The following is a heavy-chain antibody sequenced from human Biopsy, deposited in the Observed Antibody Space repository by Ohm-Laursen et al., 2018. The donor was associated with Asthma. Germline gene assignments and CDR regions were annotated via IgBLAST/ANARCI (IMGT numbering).Heavy chain of an antibody. CDR1: GDSLGSFINYA. D-gene: IGHD5-12*01. CDR3: ARGYSGTDRIVYYYSGMEV. V-gene: IGHV1-69*01. J-gene: IGHJ6*02. CDR2: LIPVLGTA. Sequence: SSVKVSCKASGDSLGSFINYAISWVRQAPRQGLEWMGGLIPVLGTADYAPMFEGRVTITADESTSTAYLELTSLRFEDTAVYYCARGYSGTDRIVYYYSGMEVWGQGTTVTVSS.